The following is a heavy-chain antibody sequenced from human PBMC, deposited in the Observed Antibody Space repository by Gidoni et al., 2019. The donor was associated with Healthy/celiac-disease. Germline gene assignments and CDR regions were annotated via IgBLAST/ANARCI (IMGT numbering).Heavy chain of an antibody. CDR3: AKDILRTLRYYYGMDV. CDR1: GFTFDDYA. V-gene: IGHV3-9*01. Sequence: EVQLVESGGGLVQPARSLRLSCAASGFTFDDYAMHWVRQAPGKGLEWVSGISGNSGSIGYADSVKGRFTISRDNAKNSLYLQMNSLRAEDTALYYCAKDILRTLRYYYGMDVWGQGTTVTVSS. D-gene: IGHD4-17*01. CDR2: ISGNSGSI. J-gene: IGHJ6*02.